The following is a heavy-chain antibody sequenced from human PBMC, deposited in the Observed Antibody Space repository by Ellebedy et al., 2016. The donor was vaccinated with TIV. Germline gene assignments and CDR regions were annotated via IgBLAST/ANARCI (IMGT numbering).Heavy chain of an antibody. CDR2: IYHTGGT. CDR3: AIRTYYYNSSGYYGAWFDY. Sequence: MPGGSLRLSCAVSGGSISSSDWWSWVRQPPGEGLECIGDIYHTGGTNYNPSLKSRVSISVDTSKNQFSLKLSSVTAADTAVYYCAIRTYYYNSSGYYGAWFDYWGQGTLVTVSS. CDR1: GGSISSSDW. J-gene: IGHJ4*02. V-gene: IGHV4-4*02. D-gene: IGHD3-22*01.